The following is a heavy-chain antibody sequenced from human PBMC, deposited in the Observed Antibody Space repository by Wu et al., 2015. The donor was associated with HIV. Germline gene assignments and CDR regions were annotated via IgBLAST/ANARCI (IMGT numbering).Heavy chain of an antibody. Sequence: QVQLVQSGAEVKKPGSSVKVYCKSSGGPFSSFAISWVRQAPGQGLEWMGGIIPMFGTANYAQKFHGRVTITTDESTRTAYMQLSSLTSEDTAVYYCARRAATPMAYYYYYMDVWGQGTTVTVSS. CDR1: GGPFSSFA. CDR2: IIPMFGTA. J-gene: IGHJ6*03. V-gene: IGHV1-69*05. CDR3: ARRAATPMAYYYYYMDV. D-gene: IGHD5-24*01.